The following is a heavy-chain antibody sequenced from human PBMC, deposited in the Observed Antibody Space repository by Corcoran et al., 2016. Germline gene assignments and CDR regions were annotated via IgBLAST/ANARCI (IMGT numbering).Heavy chain of an antibody. CDR1: GFTFSSFW. V-gene: IGHV3-74*03. CDR2: INTDGSST. D-gene: IGHD3-22*01. J-gene: IGHJ3*01. CDR3: ARGPNYYDSRGYFSV. Sequence: EVQLVESGGGLVQPGGSLRLSCAATGFTFSSFWMHWVRQGPGKGLVYVSSINTDGSSTKYADSVKGRFTISRDNAKNTLYLQMSSLRVEDAAVYFCARGPNYYDSRGYFSVWGPGTMVTVSS.